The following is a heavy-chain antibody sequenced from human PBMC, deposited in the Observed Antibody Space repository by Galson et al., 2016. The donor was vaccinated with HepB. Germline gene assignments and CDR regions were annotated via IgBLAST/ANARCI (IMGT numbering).Heavy chain of an antibody. CDR1: GFTVSSNY. V-gene: IGHV3-53*01. D-gene: IGHD6-13*01. Sequence: SLRLSCAASGFTVSSNYMSWVRQAPGKGLEWVSVIYSGGTTYYADSVKGRFTISRDNSKNTMYLQMNSLRAEDTAVYYCASSSIFDYWGQGTLVTVSS. CDR2: IYSGGTT. CDR3: ASSSIFDY. J-gene: IGHJ4*02.